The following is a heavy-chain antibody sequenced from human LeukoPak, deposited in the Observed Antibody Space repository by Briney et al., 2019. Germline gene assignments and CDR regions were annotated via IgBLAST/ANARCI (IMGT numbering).Heavy chain of an antibody. CDR1: GFTFSSYS. V-gene: IGHV3-48*04. D-gene: IGHD6-19*01. CDR2: ISSSSSTI. Sequence: GGSLRLSCAASGFTFSSYSMNWVRQAPGKGLEWVSYISSSSSTIYYADSVKGRFTISRDNAKNSLYLQMNSLRAEDTAVYYCARGTSSGWYGGAFDIGGQGTMVTVSS. CDR3: ARGTSSGWYGGAFDI. J-gene: IGHJ3*02.